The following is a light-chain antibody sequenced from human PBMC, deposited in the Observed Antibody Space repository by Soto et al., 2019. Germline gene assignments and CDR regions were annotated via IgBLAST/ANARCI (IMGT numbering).Light chain of an antibody. J-gene: IGLJ1*01. Sequence: QSVLTQPASVSGSPGQSITISCTGTSSDFGDYDYVSWYLQHPGKVPKLMIYEVSNRPSGVSNRFSGSKSGNTASLTISGLQAEDEADYYCRSYTDSSTLVFGTGTKATXL. CDR1: SSDFGDYDY. CDR2: EVS. CDR3: RSYTDSSTLV. V-gene: IGLV2-14*01.